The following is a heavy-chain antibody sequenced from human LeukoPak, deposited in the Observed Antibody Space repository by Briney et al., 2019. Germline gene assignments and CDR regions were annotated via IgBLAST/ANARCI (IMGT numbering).Heavy chain of an antibody. J-gene: IGHJ5*02. CDR3: ARDQDTAMGFRGRTRSFDP. CDR1: GYTFTSYG. CDR2: ISAYNGNT. Sequence: ASVKVSCKASGYTFTSYGISWVRQAPGQGPEWMGWISAYNGNTNYAQKLQGRVTMTTDTSTSTAYMELRSLRSDDTAVYYCARDQDTAMGFRGRTRSFDPWGQGTLVTVSS. V-gene: IGHV1-18*04. D-gene: IGHD5-18*01.